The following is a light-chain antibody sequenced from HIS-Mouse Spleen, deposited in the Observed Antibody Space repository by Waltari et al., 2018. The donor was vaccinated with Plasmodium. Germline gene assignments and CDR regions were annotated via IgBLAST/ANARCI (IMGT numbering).Light chain of an antibody. CDR2: EDS. J-gene: IGLJ3*02. V-gene: IGLV3-10*01. CDR3: YSTDSSGNHRV. CDR1: ALPKKY. Sequence: SYELTQPPSVSVSPGQTARNPCSGVALPKKYAYWYQEKSGQAPVLVIYEDSKRPSGIPERFSGSSSGTMATLTISGAQVEDEADYYCYSTDSSGNHRVFGGGTKLTVL.